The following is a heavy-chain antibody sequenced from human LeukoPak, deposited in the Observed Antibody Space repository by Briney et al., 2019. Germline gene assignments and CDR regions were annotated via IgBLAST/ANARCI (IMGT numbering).Heavy chain of an antibody. D-gene: IGHD6-6*01. V-gene: IGHV4-59*01. CDR3: AREYSSSSGHFDF. Sequence: SETLSLTCTVSGASISSYYWSWIRQPPGKGLEWIGYIYYSGSTSYNPSLKSRVTISLDTSKNQFSLKLSSVTAAATAVYYCAREYSSSSGHFDFWGQGTLVTVSS. J-gene: IGHJ4*02. CDR1: GASISSYY. CDR2: IYYSGST.